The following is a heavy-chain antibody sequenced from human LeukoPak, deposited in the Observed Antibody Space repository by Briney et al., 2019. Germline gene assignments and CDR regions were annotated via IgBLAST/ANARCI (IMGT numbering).Heavy chain of an antibody. CDR2: INPDSGGT. Sequence: ASVKVSCKASGYTFTGYYMHWVRQAPGQGLEWMGWINPDSGGTNYAQKFQGRVSMTRDTSISTAYMELSRLKSDDTAVYYCARDYSSSIDYWGQGTLVTVSS. D-gene: IGHD6-6*01. J-gene: IGHJ4*02. CDR1: GYTFTGYY. CDR3: ARDYSSSIDY. V-gene: IGHV1-2*02.